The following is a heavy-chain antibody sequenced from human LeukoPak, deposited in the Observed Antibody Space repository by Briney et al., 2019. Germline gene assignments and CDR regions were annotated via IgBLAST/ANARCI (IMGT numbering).Heavy chain of an antibody. CDR3: ARDAVVATDY. V-gene: IGHV3-48*01. CDR1: GFIFSSYS. J-gene: IGHJ4*02. Sequence: GGSLRLSCAASGFIFSSYSMNWVRQAPGKGLEWVSSISSSSSTMYYADSVKGRFTISRDSAKNSLYLQMNSLRAEDTAVYYCARDAVVATDYWGQGTLVTVSS. CDR2: ISSSSSTM. D-gene: IGHD2-15*01.